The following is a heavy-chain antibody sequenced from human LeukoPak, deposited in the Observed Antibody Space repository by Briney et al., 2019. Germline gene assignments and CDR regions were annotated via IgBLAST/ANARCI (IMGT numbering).Heavy chain of an antibody. D-gene: IGHD2-21*02. CDR3: ARAREPYCGGDCYDAFDI. CDR1: GGSISSGGYY. CDR2: IYYSGST. V-gene: IGHV4-31*03. Sequence: SETLSLTCTVSGGSISSGGYYWSWVRQHPGKGLEWIGYIYYSGSTYYNPSLKSRVAISVDTSKNQFSLKLSSVTAADTAVYYCARAREPYCGGDCYDAFDIWGQGTMVTVSS. J-gene: IGHJ3*02.